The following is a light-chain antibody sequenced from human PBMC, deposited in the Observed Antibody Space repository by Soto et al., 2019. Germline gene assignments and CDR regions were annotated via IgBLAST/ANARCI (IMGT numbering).Light chain of an antibody. CDR2: GVS. Sequence: EIVMTQSPATLSVSPGERATLSCRASQSVSSKLAWFQQKPGQAPSLLIYGVSTRATGVPVRFSGSGSGTEFTLTVNSLQSEDFAVYYCQQYNKWPHTFGQGTKVDIK. CDR3: QQYNKWPHT. CDR1: QSVSSK. V-gene: IGKV3-15*01. J-gene: IGKJ2*01.